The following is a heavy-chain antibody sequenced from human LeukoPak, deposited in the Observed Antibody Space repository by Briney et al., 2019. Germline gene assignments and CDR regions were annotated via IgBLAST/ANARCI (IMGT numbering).Heavy chain of an antibody. Sequence: SETLSLTCTVSGGSISSYYWSWIRQPPGKGPEWIGYIYYSGSTNYNPSLKSRVTISVDTSKNQFSLKLSSVTAADTAVYYCARFADSRTWYFDLWGRGTLVTVSS. CDR3: ARFADSRTWYFDL. V-gene: IGHV4-59*01. J-gene: IGHJ2*01. CDR1: GGSISSYY. CDR2: IYYSGST. D-gene: IGHD3-22*01.